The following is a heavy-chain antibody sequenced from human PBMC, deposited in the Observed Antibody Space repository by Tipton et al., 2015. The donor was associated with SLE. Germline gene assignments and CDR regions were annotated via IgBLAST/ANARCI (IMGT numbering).Heavy chain of an antibody. CDR1: GGSISSYY. Sequence: TLSLTCTVSGGSISSYYWSWIRQPAGKGLEWIGHIYTSGGTNYNPSLKSRVTISVDTSKNQFSLKLSSVTAADTAVYYCARDQWAAAGLDYWGQGTVVTVSS. CDR2: IYTSGGT. J-gene: IGHJ4*02. D-gene: IGHD6-13*01. V-gene: IGHV4-4*07. CDR3: ARDQWAAAGLDY.